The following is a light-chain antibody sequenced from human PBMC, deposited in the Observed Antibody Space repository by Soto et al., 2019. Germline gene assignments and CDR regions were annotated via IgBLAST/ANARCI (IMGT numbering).Light chain of an antibody. CDR2: GAS. CDR1: QSVSSN. CDR3: QQYNNWPPLT. Sequence: EIVMTQSPATLSVSPGERATISCRASQSVSSNLAWYQQKPGQAPRILIYGASTRATGIPARFSGSGSGTELTLTISSLQSEDFAVYYCQQYNNWPPLTFGGGTKVEIK. J-gene: IGKJ4*01. V-gene: IGKV3-15*01.